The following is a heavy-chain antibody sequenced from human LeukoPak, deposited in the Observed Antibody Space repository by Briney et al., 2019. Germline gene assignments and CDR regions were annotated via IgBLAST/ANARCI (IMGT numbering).Heavy chain of an antibody. CDR2: IYYSGST. CDR1: GGSISSGDYY. CDR3: ARAGYSYGRPGYFDY. D-gene: IGHD5-18*01. V-gene: IGHV4-30-4*08. Sequence: SQTLSLTCTVSGGSISSGDYYWSWIRQPPGKGLEWIGYIYYSGSTYYSPSLKSRVTISVDTSKNQFSLKLSSVTAADTAVYYCARAGYSYGRPGYFDYWGQGTLVTVSS. J-gene: IGHJ4*02.